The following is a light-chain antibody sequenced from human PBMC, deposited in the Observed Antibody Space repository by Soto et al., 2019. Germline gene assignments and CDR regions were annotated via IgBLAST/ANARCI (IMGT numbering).Light chain of an antibody. CDR2: ELT. J-gene: IGLJ2*01. CDR1: SSDVGGYTY. CDR3: SSYAGSNHVI. V-gene: IGLV2-8*01. Sequence: QSALTQPPSASGSPGQSVTISCTGTSSDVGGYTYVSWYQQHPGKAPKLMIYELTKRPSGVPDRFSGSKSGNTAALTVSGLQAEDEADYYCSSYAGSNHVIFGGGTKLTVL.